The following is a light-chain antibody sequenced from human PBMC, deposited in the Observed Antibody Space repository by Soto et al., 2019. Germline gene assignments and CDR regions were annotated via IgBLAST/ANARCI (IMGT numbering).Light chain of an antibody. CDR2: DVT. V-gene: IGLV2-11*01. CDR3: CSYAGSYSYV. J-gene: IGLJ1*01. Sequence: QSALTQPRSVSGSPGQSVAICCTGTSXDVGGYNYVSWYQQHPGKAPKLIIYDVTKRPSGVPDRFSGSSSGNTASLTISGLQAEDEADYFCCSYAGSYSYVFGTGTKVTVL. CDR1: SXDVGGYNY.